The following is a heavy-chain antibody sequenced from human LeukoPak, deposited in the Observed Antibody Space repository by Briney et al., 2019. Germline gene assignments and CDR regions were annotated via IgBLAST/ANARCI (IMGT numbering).Heavy chain of an antibody. D-gene: IGHD3-22*01. CDR1: GFTLKHYA. J-gene: IGHJ1*01. V-gene: IGHV3-43D*04. Sequence: PGGSLRLSCAPSGFTLKHYAMHWVRQAPGKGLEWVCLISWDGGNTNYADSVKGRFTISRDNSKNSLYLQMHSLRAEDTARYYCVEESESGGYRYFRHWGQGTLVTVS. CDR2: ISWDGGNT. CDR3: VEESESGGYRYFRH.